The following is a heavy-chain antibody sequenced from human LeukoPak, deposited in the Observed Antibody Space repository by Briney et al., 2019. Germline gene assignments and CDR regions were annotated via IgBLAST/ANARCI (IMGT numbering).Heavy chain of an antibody. CDR1: GYSISSGYY. CDR2: IYHSGST. V-gene: IGHV4-38-2*01. D-gene: IGHD3-22*01. CDR3: ASPSHEGYYDSSGYPYAFDI. J-gene: IGHJ3*02. Sequence: SETLSLTCAVSGYSISSGYYWGWIRQPPGKGLEWIGSIYHSGSTYYNPSLKSRVTISVDTSKNQFSLKLSSVTAADTAVYYCASPSHEGYYDSSGYPYAFDIWGQGTMVTVSS.